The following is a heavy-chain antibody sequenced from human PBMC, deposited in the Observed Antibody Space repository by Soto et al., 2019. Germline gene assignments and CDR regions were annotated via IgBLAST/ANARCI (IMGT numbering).Heavy chain of an antibody. CDR1: GFTFSSYG. CDR3: ASGPTLGGEPSYYFDY. V-gene: IGHV3-33*01. D-gene: IGHD3-16*01. J-gene: IGHJ4*02. CDR2: IWYDGSNK. Sequence: GGSLRLSCAASGFTFSSYGMHWVRQAPGKGLEWVTVIWYDGSNKYYADSVKGRFTISRDNSKNTLYLQTNSLRAEDTAVYYCASGPTLGGEPSYYFDYWGQGTLVTVSS.